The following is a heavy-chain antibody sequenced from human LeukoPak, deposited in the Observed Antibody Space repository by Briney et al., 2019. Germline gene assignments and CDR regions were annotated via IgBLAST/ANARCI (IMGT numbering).Heavy chain of an antibody. D-gene: IGHD2-15*01. CDR1: GGSLSSYH. CDR2: IYNGGTT. J-gene: IGHJ4*02. Sequence: RGSETLSLTCSVPGGSLSSYHWNWIRQAPGKRLEWIGYIYNGGTTNYNPSLKSRVTISADTSKNQFSLRLSSVTAADTAVYYCARALLRGGGPSFENWGQGTLVAVSS. V-gene: IGHV4-59*01. CDR3: ARALLRGGGPSFEN.